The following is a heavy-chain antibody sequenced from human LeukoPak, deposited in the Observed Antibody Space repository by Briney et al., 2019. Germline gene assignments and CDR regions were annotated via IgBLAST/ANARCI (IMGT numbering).Heavy chain of an antibody. Sequence: ASVKVSCKASGYTFTGYYMYWVRQAPGQGLEWMGWINPKSGGTTYEQKFQGRVTMTRDTSTSTAHMELSRLRSDDTAVYYCARGGEVCSSSSCYRGHDYWGQGTLVTVSS. CDR3: ARGGEVCSSSSCYRGHDY. CDR1: GYTFTGYY. J-gene: IGHJ4*02. V-gene: IGHV1-2*02. CDR2: INPKSGGT. D-gene: IGHD2-2*01.